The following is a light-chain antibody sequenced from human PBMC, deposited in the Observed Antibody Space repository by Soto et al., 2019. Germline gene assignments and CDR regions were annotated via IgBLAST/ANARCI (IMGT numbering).Light chain of an antibody. CDR2: RAS. CDR1: QSLNIW. CDR3: QQYDTDSRT. Sequence: DIQMTQSPSTLSASVGDRVTITCRASQSLNIWLAWYQQKPGKVPKLLIYRASSLETGVPSRFSGSGSGTEFTLTISGLQPDDFATYYCQQYDTDSRTFGPGTRVEV. V-gene: IGKV1-5*03. J-gene: IGKJ1*01.